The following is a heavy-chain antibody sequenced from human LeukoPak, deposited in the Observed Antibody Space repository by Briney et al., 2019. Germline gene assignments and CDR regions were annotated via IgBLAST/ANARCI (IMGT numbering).Heavy chain of an antibody. V-gene: IGHV4-38-2*01. D-gene: IGHD3-9*01. J-gene: IGHJ4*02. CDR2: ISHSGST. CDR3: ARVDTEYYDILTGYYTGFFDY. Sequence: PSETLSLTCAVSGYSISSGYYWGWIRQPPGKGLEWIGSISHSGSTYYNSSLKSRVTISVDTSKNHFSLNLSSVTAADTAVYYCARVDTEYYDILTGYYTGFFDYWGQGTLVTVSS. CDR1: GYSISSGYY.